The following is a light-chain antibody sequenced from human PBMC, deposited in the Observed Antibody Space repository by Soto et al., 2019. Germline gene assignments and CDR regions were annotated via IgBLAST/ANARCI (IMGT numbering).Light chain of an antibody. CDR1: SSDIGTYNY. CDR2: EVT. Sequence: QSALTQPASVSGSPGQSITISCTGTSSDIGTYNYVSWYQQHPGKAPKLMIYEVTKRPSGVPDRFSGSKSGNTASLTVSGLQAEDEGDYYCSSHGGINNVVFGGGTKVTVL. CDR3: SSHGGINNVV. V-gene: IGLV2-8*01. J-gene: IGLJ3*02.